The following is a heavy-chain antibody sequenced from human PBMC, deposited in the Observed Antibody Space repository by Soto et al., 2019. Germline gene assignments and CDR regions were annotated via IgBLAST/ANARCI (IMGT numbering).Heavy chain of an antibody. CDR3: ARDPNYDILTGYYNNWFDP. D-gene: IGHD3-9*01. J-gene: IGHJ5*02. Sequence: ATSVKVSCTDSGYTYTSYGISWVRQAPGQGLEWMGWISAYNGNTNYAQKLQGRVTMTTDTSTSTAYMELRSLRSDDTAVYYCARDPNYDILTGYYNNWFDPWGQGTLVTVSS. CDR1: GYTYTSYG. V-gene: IGHV1-18*01. CDR2: ISAYNGNT.